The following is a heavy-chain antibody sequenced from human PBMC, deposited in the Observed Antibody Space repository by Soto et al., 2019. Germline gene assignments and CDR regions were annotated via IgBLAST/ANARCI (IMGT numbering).Heavy chain of an antibody. J-gene: IGHJ4*02. V-gene: IGHV3-64*01. CDR1: GFTFSSYA. Sequence: EVQLVESGGGLVQPGGSLRLSCAASGFTFSSYAMQWVRQAPGKGLENVSVISGNGGSTYNANSVKGRFTISRDNSKNSLYPQMGSQRSEDMAVYYCARRGYGLYFDYWGQGTLVTVSS. CDR2: ISGNGGST. CDR3: ARRGYGLYFDY. D-gene: IGHD3-10*01.